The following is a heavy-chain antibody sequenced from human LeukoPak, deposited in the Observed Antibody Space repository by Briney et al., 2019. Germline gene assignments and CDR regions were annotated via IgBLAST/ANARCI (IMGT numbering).Heavy chain of an antibody. V-gene: IGHV3-21*01. CDR3: ARDRTGTTDY. D-gene: IGHD1-7*01. CDR2: ISSSSTYI. J-gene: IGHJ4*02. CDR1: GFTFSTYS. Sequence: GGSLRLSCAASGFTFSTYSMNWVRQAPGKGLEWVSFISSSSTYIYYADSVKGRFTISRDNAKNSLYLQMNSLRAEDTAVYYCARDRTGTTDYWGQGTLVTVSS.